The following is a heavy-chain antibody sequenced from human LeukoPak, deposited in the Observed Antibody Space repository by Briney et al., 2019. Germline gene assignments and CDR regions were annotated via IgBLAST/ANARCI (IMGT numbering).Heavy chain of an antibody. V-gene: IGHV1-69*13. CDR1: GGTFSSYA. D-gene: IGHD6-19*01. J-gene: IGHJ6*03. Sequence: SVKVSCKASGGTFSSYAISWVRQAPGQGLEWMGGIIPIFGTANYAQKFQGRVAITADESTSTAYMELSSLRSEDTAVYYCARCAREWLAYDYYYYYYMDVWGKGTTVTVSS. CDR3: ARCAREWLAYDYYYYYYMDV. CDR2: IIPIFGTA.